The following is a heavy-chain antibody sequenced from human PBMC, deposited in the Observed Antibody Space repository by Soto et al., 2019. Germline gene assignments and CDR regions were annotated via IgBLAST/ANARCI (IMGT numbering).Heavy chain of an antibody. J-gene: IGHJ4*02. CDR1: GFTFRSYE. D-gene: IGHD3-3*01. CDR3: VRDLHEPLPADALRVTK. CDR2: ISADGSGT. Sequence: EVQLVESGGGLVQPGGSLTLSCAASGFTFRSYEMHWVRQPPGKGLQWISYISADGSGTYYADSVRGRFTISRDNARNSLFLQKNSLRADDTAIYYCVRDLHEPLPADALRVTKWGQGTQVTVSS. V-gene: IGHV3-48*03.